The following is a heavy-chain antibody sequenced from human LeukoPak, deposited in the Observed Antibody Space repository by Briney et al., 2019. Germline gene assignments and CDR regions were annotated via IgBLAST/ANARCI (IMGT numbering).Heavy chain of an antibody. CDR1: GFTLSSYA. CDR3: AKVGYSGGSCFRGGMDV. V-gene: IGHV3-23*01. CDR2: ISGIGGST. D-gene: IGHD2-15*01. J-gene: IGHJ6*02. Sequence: PGGSLRLSCAASGFTLSSYAMSWVRQAPGNGLVWVSAISGIGGSTYYADSVKGRFTISRDNSKNTLYLQMNSLRAEDTAVYYCAKVGYSGGSCFRGGMDVWGQGTTVTVSS.